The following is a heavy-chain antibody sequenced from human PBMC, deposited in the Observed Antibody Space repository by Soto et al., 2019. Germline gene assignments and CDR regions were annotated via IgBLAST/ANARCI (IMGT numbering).Heavy chain of an antibody. D-gene: IGHD2-15*01. V-gene: IGHV6-1*01. CDR2: TYYRSKWYN. J-gene: IGHJ4*02. CDR3: ARDLGYCSGGSCYPNHFDY. Sequence: SQTLSLTCAISGDSVSSNSAAWNWIRQSPSRGLEWLGRTYYRSKWYNDYAVSVKSRITINPDTSKNQFSLQLNSVTPEDTAVYYCARDLGYCSGGSCYPNHFDYWGQGTLVTVSS. CDR1: GDSVSSNSAA.